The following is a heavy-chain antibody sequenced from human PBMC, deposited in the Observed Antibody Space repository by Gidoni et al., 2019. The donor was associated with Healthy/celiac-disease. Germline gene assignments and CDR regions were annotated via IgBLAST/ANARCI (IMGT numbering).Heavy chain of an antibody. D-gene: IGHD5-18*01. V-gene: IGHV4-34*01. Sequence: QVQLQQCGAGLLKPSETLSLTCAVYGGSFSGYYWSWIRQPPGKGLEWIGEINHSGSTNYNPSLKSRVTISVDTSKNQFSLKLSSVTAADTAVYYCARRRDTDAFDIWGQGTMVTVSS. CDR2: INHSGST. CDR3: ARRRDTDAFDI. J-gene: IGHJ3*02. CDR1: GGSFSGYY.